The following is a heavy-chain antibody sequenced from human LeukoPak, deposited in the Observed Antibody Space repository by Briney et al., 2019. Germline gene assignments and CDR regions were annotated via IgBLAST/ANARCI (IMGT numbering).Heavy chain of an antibody. CDR2: INPSGGST. V-gene: IGHV1-46*01. CDR1: GYTFTSYY. D-gene: IGHD3-22*01. CDR3: ARVAAYYDSSGLPDY. Sequence: ASVKVSRKASGYTFTSYYMHWVRQAPGQGLEWMGIINPSGGSTSYAQKFQGRVTMTRDTSTSTVYMELSSLRSEDTAVYYCARVAAYYDSSGLPDYWGQGTLVTVSS. J-gene: IGHJ4*02.